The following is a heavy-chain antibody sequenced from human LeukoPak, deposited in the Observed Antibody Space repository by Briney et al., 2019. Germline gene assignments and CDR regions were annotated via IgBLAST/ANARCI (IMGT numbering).Heavy chain of an antibody. CDR3: ARDHLQYDAFDI. Sequence: SETLSLTCTVSGGSISSYYWSWIRQPPGQGLEWIGYIYYSGSTNYNPSLKSRVTISVDTSKNQFSLKLSSVTAADTAVYYCARDHLQYDAFDIWGQGTMVTVSS. D-gene: IGHD4-11*01. CDR2: IYYSGST. V-gene: IGHV4-59*01. J-gene: IGHJ3*02. CDR1: GGSISSYY.